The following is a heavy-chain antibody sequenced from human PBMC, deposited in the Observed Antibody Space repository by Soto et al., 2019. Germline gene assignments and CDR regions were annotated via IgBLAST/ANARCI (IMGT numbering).Heavy chain of an antibody. D-gene: IGHD5-12*01. CDR3: ARGSPYSGYAW. J-gene: IGHJ4*02. CDR1: GGSFGGYY. CDR2: IYHSGST. V-gene: IGHV4-34*01. Sequence: QVQLQQWGAGLLKPSETLSLTCAVYGGSFGGYYWSWIRQPPGKGLEWIGEIYHSGSTKYNPSLKSRVTIAVDTSKNQVALKLSSMTAEDTAVYYCARGSPYSGYAWWGQGTLVTVSS.